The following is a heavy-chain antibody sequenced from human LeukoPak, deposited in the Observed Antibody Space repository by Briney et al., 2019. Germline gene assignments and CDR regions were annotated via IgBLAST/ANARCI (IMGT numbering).Heavy chain of an antibody. CDR1: GGTFSSYT. Sequence: SVKVSCKASGGTFSSYTISWVRQAPGQGLEWKGRIIPILGIANYAQKFQGRVTITADKSTSTAYMELSSLRPEDTAVYYCARGPGLGDWFDPWGQGTLVTVSS. CDR2: IIPILGIA. CDR3: ARGPGLGDWFDP. J-gene: IGHJ5*02. V-gene: IGHV1-69*02. D-gene: IGHD3-10*01.